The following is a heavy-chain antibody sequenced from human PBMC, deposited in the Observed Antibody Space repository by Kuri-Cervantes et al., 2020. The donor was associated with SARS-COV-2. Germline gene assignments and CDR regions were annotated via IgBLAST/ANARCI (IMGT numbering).Heavy chain of an antibody. V-gene: IGHV4-59*01. CDR3: ARVVRRRWELRHYYYYGMDV. CDR2: IYYSGST. D-gene: IGHD1-26*01. J-gene: IGHJ6*02. Sequence: SETLSLTCTVSGGSISSYYWSWIRQPPGKGLEWIGYIYYSGSTNYNPSLKSRVTISVDTPKNQFSLKLSSVTAADTAVYYCARVVRRRWELRHYYYYGMDVWGQGTTVTVSS. CDR1: GGSISSYY.